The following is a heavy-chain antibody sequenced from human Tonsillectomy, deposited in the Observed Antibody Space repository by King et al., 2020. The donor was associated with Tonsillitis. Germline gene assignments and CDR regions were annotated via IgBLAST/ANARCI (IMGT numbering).Heavy chain of an antibody. CDR3: ARGLLYYYDTTGYYYFDY. Sequence: VQLVESGGGLVKPGGSLRLSCAASGFSFSGYAMNWVRQTPGKGLEWVSSITYSSSYIYYADSVKGRFTISRDNAKDSLYLQMNSLRAEDTAVYFCARGLLYYYDTTGYYYFDYWGQGTLVTVSS. V-gene: IGHV3-21*01. CDR2: ITYSSSYI. J-gene: IGHJ4*02. CDR1: GFSFSGYA. D-gene: IGHD3-22*01.